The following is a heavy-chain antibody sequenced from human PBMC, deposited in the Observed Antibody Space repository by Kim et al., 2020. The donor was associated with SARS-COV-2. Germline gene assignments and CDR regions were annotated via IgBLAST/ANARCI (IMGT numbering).Heavy chain of an antibody. D-gene: IGHD2-2*02. J-gene: IGHJ4*02. CDR3: TTDGLDSTISSLDH. Sequence: YAAPRKGRFTISRDDSKDTLYLQMDGLVTEDTAVYYCTTDGLDSTISSLDHWGQGTLVTVSS. V-gene: IGHV3-15*01.